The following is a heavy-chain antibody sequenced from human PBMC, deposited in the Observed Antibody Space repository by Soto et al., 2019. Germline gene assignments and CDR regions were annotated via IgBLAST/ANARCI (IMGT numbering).Heavy chain of an antibody. J-gene: IGHJ5*02. CDR2: MNPSTGNT. Sequence: QVQLVQSGAEVKKPGASVKVSCKASGYTFTSYDIIWVRQATGQGLEWMGWMNPSTGNTDSAEKFQGRLTMTRNTSRSTVYMELSSLSFEDTAVDYCARGRIIVAGGFDPWGQGTLVTVSS. CDR3: ARGRIIVAGGFDP. D-gene: IGHD6-19*01. V-gene: IGHV1-8*01. CDR1: GYTFTSYD.